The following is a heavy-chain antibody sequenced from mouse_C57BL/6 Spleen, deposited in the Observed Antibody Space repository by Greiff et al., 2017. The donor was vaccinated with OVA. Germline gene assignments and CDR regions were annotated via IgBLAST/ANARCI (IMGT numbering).Heavy chain of an antibody. CDR3: ARDGSRGYFDY. J-gene: IGHJ2*01. CDR1: GFTFSDYG. Sequence: EVHLVESGGGLVKPGGSLTLSCAASGFTFSDYGMHWVRQAPEKGLEWVAYISSGSSTIYYADTVQGRFPISRDTAKNTLFLQMTSLRSEDTAMYYCARDGSRGYFDYWGQGTTLTVSS. D-gene: IGHD1-1*01. V-gene: IGHV5-17*01. CDR2: ISSGSSTI.